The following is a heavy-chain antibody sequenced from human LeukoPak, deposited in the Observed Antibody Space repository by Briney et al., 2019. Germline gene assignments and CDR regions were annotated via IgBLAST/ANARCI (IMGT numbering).Heavy chain of an antibody. CDR1: GGSISSGSYY. CDR2: IYTSGST. V-gene: IGHV4-61*02. D-gene: IGHD1-26*01. J-gene: IGHJ4*02. CDR3: ARDRRGSPDY. Sequence: SQTLSLTCTVSGGSISSGSYYWSWIRQPAGKGLEWIGRIYTSGSTNYNPSLKSRVTISVDTSKNQFSLKLGSVTAADTAVYYCARDRRGSPDYWGQGTLVTVSS.